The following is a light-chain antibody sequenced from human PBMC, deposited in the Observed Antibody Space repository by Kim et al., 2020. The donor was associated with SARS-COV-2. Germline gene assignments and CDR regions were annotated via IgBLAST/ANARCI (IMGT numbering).Light chain of an antibody. CDR2: GAS. CDR3: LQHNTYPIT. CDR1: QDIRND. Sequence: GDRFTITCRASQDIRNDLGWYQQNPGRAPKRLIYGASSLQNGVPSRFSDSGTGTEFTLTISILQPEDFATYFCLQHNTYPITLGQGTRL. V-gene: IGKV1-17*01. J-gene: IGKJ5*01.